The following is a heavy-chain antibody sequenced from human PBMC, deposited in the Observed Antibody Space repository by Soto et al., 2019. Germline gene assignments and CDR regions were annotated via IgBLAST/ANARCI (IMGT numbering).Heavy chain of an antibody. J-gene: IGHJ6*02. D-gene: IGHD2-2*01. Sequence: GSVNVSCKASGYTFTSYGMSWVRQAPGQGLQWMGWISAYSGGTNYAQKFQGRVTMTRDTSISTAYMELSRLRSDDTAVYYCARDYCSSTSCYFYYYYGMDVWGQGTTVSVTS. V-gene: IGHV1-2*02. CDR1: GYTFTSYG. CDR3: ARDYCSSTSCYFYYYYGMDV. CDR2: ISAYSGGT.